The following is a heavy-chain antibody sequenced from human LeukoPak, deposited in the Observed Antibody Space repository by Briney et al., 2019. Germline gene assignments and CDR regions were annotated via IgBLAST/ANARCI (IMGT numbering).Heavy chain of an antibody. CDR1: GFTLTNYD. D-gene: IGHD6-13*01. J-gene: IGHJ4*02. V-gene: IGHV1-8*01. CDR3: ARGYSSSWAEFDY. Sequence: ASVKVSCKASGFTLTNYDINWVRQAPGQGLEWMGWVNPINGNTGYARKFQGRVTMTRDTSISTAYMELRSLTSEDTAVYYCARGYSSSWAEFDYWGQGTLVTVSS. CDR2: VNPINGNT.